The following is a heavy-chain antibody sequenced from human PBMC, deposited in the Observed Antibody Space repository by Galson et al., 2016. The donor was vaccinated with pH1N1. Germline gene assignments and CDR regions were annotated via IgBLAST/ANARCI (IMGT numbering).Heavy chain of an antibody. J-gene: IGHJ4*02. V-gene: IGHV3-9*01. D-gene: IGHD6-19*01. CDR3: ARAHGDSSGWYDY. CDR2: ISWNSGSI. CDR1: GFTFDDYA. Sequence: SLRLSCAASGFTFDDYAMHWVRQVPGKGLEWVSGISWNSGSIGYADSVKGRFTISRDNAKNSLYLQMNSLRAEDTALYYCARAHGDSSGWYDYWGQGTLVTVSS.